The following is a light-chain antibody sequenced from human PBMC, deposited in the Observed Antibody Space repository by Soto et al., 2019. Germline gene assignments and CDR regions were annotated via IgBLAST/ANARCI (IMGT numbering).Light chain of an antibody. J-gene: IGLJ1*01. V-gene: IGLV1-44*01. CDR3: ATWDDSLNGFYV. CDR2: KNN. Sequence: QSALTQPPSASGTPGQRVTISCSGSSSNIGSNTVNWYQQLPGTAPRLLIYKNNQRPSGVPDRFSGSKSGTSASLAISGLRSDDEADYFCATWDDSLNGFYVFGTGTKLTVL. CDR1: SSNIGSNT.